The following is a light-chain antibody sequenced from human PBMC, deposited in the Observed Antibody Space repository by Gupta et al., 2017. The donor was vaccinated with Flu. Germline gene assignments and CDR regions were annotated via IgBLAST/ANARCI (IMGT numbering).Light chain of an antibody. J-gene: IGLJ3*02. CDR3: AVWDDRLDAWV. CDR2: RNS. V-gene: IGLV1-47*01. CDR1: SSNIEDNY. Sequence: QSVLIQTPSASGTPGPRVTLSCSGSSSNIEDNYVFWYRQLPGTAPKIIIYRNSQRPSGVPDRISGSKSGTSAFLAISGLRSEDEADYYCAVWDDRLDAWVFGGGTKVTVL.